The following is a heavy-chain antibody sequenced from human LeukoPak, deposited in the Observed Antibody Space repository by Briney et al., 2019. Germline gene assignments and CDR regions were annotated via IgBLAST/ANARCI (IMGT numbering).Heavy chain of an antibody. V-gene: IGHV4-34*01. J-gene: IGHJ4*02. CDR2: INHSGST. Sequence: SETLSLTCAVYGGSFSGYYWSWIRQPPGKGLEWIGEINHSGSTNYNPSLKSRVTISVDTSKNQFSLKLSSVTAADTAVYYCARGGYYYDGSGYSDYWGQGTLVTVSS. CDR3: ARGGYYYDGSGYSDY. D-gene: IGHD3-22*01. CDR1: GGSFSGYY.